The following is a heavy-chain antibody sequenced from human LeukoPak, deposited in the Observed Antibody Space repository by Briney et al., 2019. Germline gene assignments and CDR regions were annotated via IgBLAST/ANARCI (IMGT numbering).Heavy chain of an antibody. V-gene: IGHV3-21*01. CDR3: AIQRDGYNFGSPFDI. Sequence: GGSLRLSCTASGFTFSSYSMNWVRQAPGKGLEWVSTISGSGGNTYYADSVKGRFTISRDNAKNTLYLQMNSLRAEDTAVYYCAIQRDGYNFGSPFDIWGQGTMVTVSS. CDR1: GFTFSSYS. D-gene: IGHD5-24*01. CDR2: ISGSGGNT. J-gene: IGHJ3*02.